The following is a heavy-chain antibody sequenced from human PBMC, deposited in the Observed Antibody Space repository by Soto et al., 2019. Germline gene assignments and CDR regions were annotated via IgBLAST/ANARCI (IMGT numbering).Heavy chain of an antibody. V-gene: IGHV1-8*01. CDR1: EYTFTTYE. Sequence: QVQLVQSGAEVKKPGASVKVSCKASEYTFTTYEINWVRQAPGQGLEWMGWMNPNRGSTGYSQKFQGRVTMTRNTSIVTAYMELSSLRSDATAVYYCAIYIYFYGLDVCGQGSPVAFSS. CDR2: MNPNRGST. CDR3: AIYIYFYGLDV. D-gene: IGHD4-4*01. J-gene: IGHJ6*02.